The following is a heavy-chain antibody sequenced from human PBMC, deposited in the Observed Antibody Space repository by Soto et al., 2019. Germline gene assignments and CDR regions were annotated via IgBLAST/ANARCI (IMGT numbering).Heavy chain of an antibody. Sequence: HPGGSLRLSCAASGFTFSSYAMSWVRQAPGKGLEWVSAISGSGGSTYYADSVKGRFTISRDNSKNTLYLQMNSLRAEDTAVYYCAKDAFYYYDSSGYYYDYYYYGMDVWGQGTTVTVSS. CDR2: ISGSGGST. J-gene: IGHJ6*02. V-gene: IGHV3-23*01. CDR1: GFTFSSYA. D-gene: IGHD3-22*01. CDR3: AKDAFYYYDSSGYYYDYYYYGMDV.